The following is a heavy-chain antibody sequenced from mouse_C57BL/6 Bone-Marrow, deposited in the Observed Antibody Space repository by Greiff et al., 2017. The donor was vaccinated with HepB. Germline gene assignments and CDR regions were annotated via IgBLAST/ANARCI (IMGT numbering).Heavy chain of an antibody. CDR3: TRLRPGPYEYDGPWYFDV. CDR1: GYTFTDYE. J-gene: IGHJ1*03. Sequence: QVQLQQSGAELVRPGASVTLSCKASGYTFTDYEMHWVKQTPVHGLEWIGAIDPETGGTAYNQKFKGKAILTADKSSSTAYMELRSLTSEDSAVYYCTRLRPGPYEYDGPWYFDVWGTGTTVTVSS. D-gene: IGHD2-4*01. CDR2: IDPETGGT. V-gene: IGHV1-15*01.